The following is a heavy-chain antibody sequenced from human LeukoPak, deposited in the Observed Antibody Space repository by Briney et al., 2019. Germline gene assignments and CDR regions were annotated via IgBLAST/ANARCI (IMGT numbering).Heavy chain of an antibody. Sequence: SQTFSLTCDISGDIVSSNSVAWNWIRQSPSRGLEWLGRTYYRSKWYSDYAVSVKSRVIINPVKSKNQFSLQLNSVTPEDTAVYYCAREGNTYYFDYWGQGTLVTVSS. CDR1: GDIVSSNSVA. D-gene: IGHD4-23*01. CDR3: AREGNTYYFDY. CDR2: TYYRSKWYS. V-gene: IGHV6-1*01. J-gene: IGHJ4*02.